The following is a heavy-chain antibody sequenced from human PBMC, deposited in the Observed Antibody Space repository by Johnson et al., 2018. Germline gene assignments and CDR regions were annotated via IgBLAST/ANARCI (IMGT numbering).Heavy chain of an antibody. CDR2: IGTAGDT. CDR3: ARSPGDYGDAGLPDDMDV. CDR1: GFTFSSYD. J-gene: IGHJ6*03. V-gene: IGHV3-13*01. Sequence: EVQLVESGGGVVQPGRSLRLSCAASGFTFSSYDMHWVRQATGKGLEWVPAIGTAGDTYYPGSVKGRFTITRENAKNSLYIQMHSLRAGDTAVYYWARSPGDYGDAGLPDDMDVWGKGTTVTVSS. D-gene: IGHD4-17*01.